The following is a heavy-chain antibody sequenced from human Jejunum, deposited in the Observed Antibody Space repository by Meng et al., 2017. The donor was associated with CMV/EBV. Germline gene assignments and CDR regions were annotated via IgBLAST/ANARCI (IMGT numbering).Heavy chain of an antibody. J-gene: IGHJ4*02. V-gene: IGHV4-31*03. CDR3: ARGPLSGYAIDY. Sequence: QVQLEESGPGLVKPSQTLPLTCTVSGDSISGGGYYWSWVRHLPGKGLEWIGYIYRSGGTHYNTSLKSRVTISVDTSRNQFSLKMTSVTAADTAVYYCARGPLSGYAIDYWGQGTLVTVSS. D-gene: IGHD5-12*01. CDR1: GDSISGGGYY. CDR2: IYRSGGT.